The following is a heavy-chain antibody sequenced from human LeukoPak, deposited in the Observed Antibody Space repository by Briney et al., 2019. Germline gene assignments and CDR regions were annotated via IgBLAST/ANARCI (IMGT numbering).Heavy chain of an antibody. Sequence: GGSLRLSCAASGLTISGSAMHWVRQASGKGLEWVGRIRSKGNSYATEYAVSVKGRFTVSRDDSKNAAYLQMDSLKTEDTAVYYCTRDADYYDSSGYYSSFDYWGQGTLVTVSS. CDR1: GLTISGSA. J-gene: IGHJ4*02. CDR2: IRSKGNSYAT. V-gene: IGHV3-73*01. CDR3: TRDADYYDSSGYYSSFDY. D-gene: IGHD3-22*01.